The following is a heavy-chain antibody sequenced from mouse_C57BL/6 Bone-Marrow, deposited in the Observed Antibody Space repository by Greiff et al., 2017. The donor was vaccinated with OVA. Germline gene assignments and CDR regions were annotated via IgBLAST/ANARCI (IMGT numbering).Heavy chain of an antibody. D-gene: IGHD2-3*01. J-gene: IGHJ1*03. CDR2: INPNNGGT. V-gene: IGHV1-18*01. Sequence: EVKLQQSGPELVKPGASVKIPCKASGYTFTDYNMDWVKQSPGKSLEWIGDINPNNGGTIYNQKFKGKATLTVDKSSSTAYMELRSLTSEDTAVYYGARGWLLPWYFDVWGTGTTVTVSS. CDR1: GYTFTDYN. CDR3: ARGWLLPWYFDV.